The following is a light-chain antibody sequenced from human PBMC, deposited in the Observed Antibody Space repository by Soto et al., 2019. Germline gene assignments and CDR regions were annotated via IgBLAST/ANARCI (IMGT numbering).Light chain of an antibody. CDR1: NIGSKS. V-gene: IGLV3-21*02. Sequence: SYELTQPPSVSVAPGQTASITCGGNNIGSKSVHWYQQMPGQALVLVVYDDSDRPSGIPERFSGSNSGNTATLTISGVEAGDEADYFCQVWDSGSDHYVFGSGTKVTVL. CDR3: QVWDSGSDHYV. J-gene: IGLJ1*01. CDR2: DDS.